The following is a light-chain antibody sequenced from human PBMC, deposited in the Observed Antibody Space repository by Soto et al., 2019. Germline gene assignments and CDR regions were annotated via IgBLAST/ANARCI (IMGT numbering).Light chain of an antibody. CDR3: QQYGSSRWT. V-gene: IGKV3-20*01. CDR2: DTS. J-gene: IGKJ1*01. Sequence: EVVMTQSPATLSVSPGEGVTLSCRASQGIGDTLAWYQHKPGQTPRLLIYDTSTRATGVPDRFSGSGSGTDFTLTISRLEPEDFAVYYCQQYGSSRWTFGQGTKVDIK. CDR1: QGIGDT.